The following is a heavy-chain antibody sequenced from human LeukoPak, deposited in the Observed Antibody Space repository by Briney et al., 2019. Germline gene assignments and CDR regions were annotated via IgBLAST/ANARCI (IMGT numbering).Heavy chain of an antibody. D-gene: IGHD1-26*01. CDR1: GFTFSSYG. V-gene: IGHV3-30*02. Sequence: PGGSLRLSCAASGFTFSSYGMHWVRQAPGKGLEWVAFIRYDGSNKYYADSVKGRFTISRDNSKNTLYLQMNSLRAEDTAVYYCAKDRNKGSGSYHDYWGQGTLVTVSS. CDR2: IRYDGSNK. CDR3: AKDRNKGSGSYHDY. J-gene: IGHJ4*02.